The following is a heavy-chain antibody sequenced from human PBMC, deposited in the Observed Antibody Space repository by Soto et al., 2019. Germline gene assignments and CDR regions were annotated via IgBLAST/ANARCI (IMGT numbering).Heavy chain of an antibody. J-gene: IGHJ4*02. CDR2: IDTSSTKI. D-gene: IGHD3-3*01. CDR1: GYTFSDYY. Sequence: QVQLVESGGDLVKPGGSLRLSCAASGYTFSDYYLSWIRQAPGKGLEWISYIDTSSTKIYYADSVRGRFTISRDNGKNSLFLEMNNLRVEDTAVYFCASHYDLWTGYLSPVDYWGWGTLVTVSS. V-gene: IGHV3-11*01. CDR3: ASHYDLWTGYLSPVDY.